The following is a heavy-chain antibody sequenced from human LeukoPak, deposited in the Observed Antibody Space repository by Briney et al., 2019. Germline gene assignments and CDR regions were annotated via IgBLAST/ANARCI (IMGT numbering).Heavy chain of an antibody. J-gene: IGHJ4*02. CDR2: IDPNSGGT. CDR1: GYTFTVYY. D-gene: IGHD3-9*01. V-gene: IGHV1-2*06. CDR3: ATEGRVLRYFDWLFSH. Sequence: ASVKVSCTASGYTFTVYYMHWVRQAPGQGLEWMGRIDPNSGGTNYAQKFQGRVTMTRDTSISTAYMELSRLRSDDTAVYYCATEGRVLRYFDWLFSHWGRGTLVTVSS.